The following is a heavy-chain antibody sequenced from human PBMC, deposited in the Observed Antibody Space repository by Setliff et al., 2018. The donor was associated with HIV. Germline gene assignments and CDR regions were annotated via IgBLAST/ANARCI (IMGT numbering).Heavy chain of an antibody. J-gene: IGHJ4*02. V-gene: IGHV4-4*07. D-gene: IGHD2-21*02. CDR2: FSSSGST. CDR3: ARSRHCGSDCYFDL. CDR1: GGSISGYY. Sequence: PSETLSLTCNVSGGSISGYYWSWIRQPAGKGLEWIGRFSSSGSTNYNSSLESRVTMSVDTSKNQFYLNLRSVTATDTAIYSCARSRHCGSDCYFDLSGQGTLVTVSS.